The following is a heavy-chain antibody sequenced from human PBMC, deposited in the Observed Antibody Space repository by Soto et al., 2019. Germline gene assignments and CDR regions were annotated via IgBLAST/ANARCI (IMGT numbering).Heavy chain of an antibody. V-gene: IGHV3-66*01. CDR2: IYSGGST. J-gene: IGHJ6*03. CDR1: GFSVSNNY. Sequence: EVQLVESGGGLVQPGGSLRLSCAASGFSVSNNYMSWVRQAPGKGLEWVSVIYSGGSTYYADSVEGRFTVSRDNSKNTLYLQMSSLRAEDTAGYYCARDNTASSSMAVWGKGPTVTASS. CDR3: ARDNTASSSMAV. D-gene: IGHD4-17*01.